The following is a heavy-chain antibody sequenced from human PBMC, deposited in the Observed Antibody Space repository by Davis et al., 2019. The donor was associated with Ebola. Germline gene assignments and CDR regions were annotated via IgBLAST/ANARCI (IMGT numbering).Heavy chain of an antibody. CDR3: ARAGTGYYYYYGMDV. CDR2: IYPGDSDT. Sequence: GESLKISCKGSGYSFTSYWIGWVRQMPGKGLEWMGIIYPGDSDTRYSPSFQGQVTISVDKSISTAYLQWSSLKASDTAMYYCARAGTGYYYYYGMDVWGQGTTVTVSS. D-gene: IGHD1-1*01. CDR1: GYSFTSYW. J-gene: IGHJ6*02. V-gene: IGHV5-51*01.